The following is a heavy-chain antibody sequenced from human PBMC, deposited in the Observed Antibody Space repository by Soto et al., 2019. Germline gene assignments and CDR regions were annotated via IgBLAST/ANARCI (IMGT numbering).Heavy chain of an antibody. V-gene: IGHV1-69*01. CDR3: ARDRKGYYGSGSRNYYYYYGMDV. J-gene: IGHJ6*02. Sequence: QVQLVQSGAEVQKPGSSVKVSCKASGGTFSSYAISWVRQAPGQGLEWMGGIIPIFGTANYAQKFQGRVTITADESTSTAYMELSSLRSEDTAVYYCARDRKGYYGSGSRNYYYYYGMDVWGQGTTVTVSS. CDR1: GGTFSSYA. D-gene: IGHD3-10*01. CDR2: IIPIFGTA.